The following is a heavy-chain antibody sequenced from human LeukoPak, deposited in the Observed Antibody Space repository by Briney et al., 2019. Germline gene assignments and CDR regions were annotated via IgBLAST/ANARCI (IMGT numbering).Heavy chain of an antibody. D-gene: IGHD6-13*01. CDR1: GFTFSSYS. CDR3: ARISSGIAAAGTGGNFDY. J-gene: IGHJ4*02. Sequence: GGSLRLSCAASGFTFSSYSMNWVRQAPGKGLEWVSSISSSSSYIYYADSVKGRFTISRDNAKNSLYLQMNSLRAEDTAVYYCARISSGIAAAGTGGNFDYWGQGTLVTVSS. V-gene: IGHV3-21*01. CDR2: ISSSSSYI.